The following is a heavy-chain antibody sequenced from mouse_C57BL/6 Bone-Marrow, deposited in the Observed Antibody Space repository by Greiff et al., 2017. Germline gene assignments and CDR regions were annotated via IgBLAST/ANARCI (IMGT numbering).Heavy chain of an antibody. J-gene: IGHJ4*01. CDR1: GFTFSDYY. Sequence: EVQVVESGGGLVQPGGSLKLSCAASGFTFSDYYMYWVRQTPEKRLEWVAYISNGGGSTYYPDTVKGRFTISRDNAKNTLYLQMSRLKSEDTAMYYCARRSNYYGSSYDAMDCWGQGTSVTVSS. CDR3: ARRSNYYGSSYDAMDC. CDR2: ISNGGGST. V-gene: IGHV5-12*01. D-gene: IGHD1-1*01.